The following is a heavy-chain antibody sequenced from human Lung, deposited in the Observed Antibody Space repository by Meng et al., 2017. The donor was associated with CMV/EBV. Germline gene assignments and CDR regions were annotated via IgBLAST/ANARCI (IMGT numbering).Heavy chain of an antibody. D-gene: IGHD1-26*01. CDR3: ARGKQDAWELLAY. V-gene: IGHV4-4*02. J-gene: IGHJ4*02. CDR1: GVSIECHIR. Sequence: VHLLGDVPGRVKPAGTPSLTCGVSGVSIECHIRLTWVRQPPGKGLEWIGGIDDSGSTNYNPSLNSRISISLDKSKNHFSLKVNSVTAADTAVYYCARGKQDAWELLAYWGQGALVTVSS. CDR2: IDDSGST.